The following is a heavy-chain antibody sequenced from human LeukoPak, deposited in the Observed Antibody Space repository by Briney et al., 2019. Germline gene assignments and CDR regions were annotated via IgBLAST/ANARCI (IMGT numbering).Heavy chain of an antibody. CDR1: GYTFTGYY. CDR2: INPSGGST. D-gene: IGHD3-10*01. J-gene: IGHJ6*03. CDR3: ARDYYYGSGSYSRGYYYYMDV. Sequence: ASVKVSCKASGYTFTGYYMHWVRQAPGQGLEWMGIINPSGGSTSYAQKFQGRVTMTRDMSTSTVYMELSSLRSEDTAVYYCARDYYYGSGSYSRGYYYYMDVWGKGTTVTVSS. V-gene: IGHV1-46*01.